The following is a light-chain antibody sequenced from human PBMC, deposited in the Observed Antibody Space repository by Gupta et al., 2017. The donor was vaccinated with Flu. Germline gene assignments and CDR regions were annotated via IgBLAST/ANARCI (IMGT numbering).Light chain of an antibody. J-gene: IGKJ1*01. CDR3: QQNNNWPPGT. CDR1: QSVSSN. V-gene: IGKV3-15*01. Sequence: EIVMTQSPATLSVSPGERATLSCRASQSVSSNLDWYQQKPGQAPRLLIYGASTRATGIPARFSGSGSGTEFTLTISSLQSEDFAVYYCQQNNNWPPGTFGQGTKVEI. CDR2: GAS.